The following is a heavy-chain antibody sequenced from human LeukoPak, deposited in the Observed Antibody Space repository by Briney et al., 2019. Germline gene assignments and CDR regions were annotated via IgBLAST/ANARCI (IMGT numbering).Heavy chain of an antibody. Sequence: GASVKVSCKASGYTFTGYYVHWVRQAPGQGLEWMGWINPNSGGTNYAQKFQGRVTMTRDTSISTAYLELSRLRSDDTAVYYCASPDDYGDYGWVPFDYWGQGTLVTVSS. V-gene: IGHV1-2*02. CDR3: ASPDDYGDYGWVPFDY. CDR2: INPNSGGT. J-gene: IGHJ4*02. CDR1: GYTFTGYY. D-gene: IGHD4-17*01.